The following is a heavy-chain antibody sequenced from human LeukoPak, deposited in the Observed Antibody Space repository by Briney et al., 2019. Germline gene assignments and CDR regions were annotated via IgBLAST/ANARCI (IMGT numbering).Heavy chain of an antibody. Sequence: GRSLRLSCAASGFTFDDYAMHWVRQAPGKGLEWVSGISWNSGSIGYADSVKGRFTISRDNAKNSLYLQMNSLRAEDTALYYCAKSVGGWLQFTLDYWGQGTLVTVSS. D-gene: IGHD5-24*01. CDR1: GFTFDDYA. J-gene: IGHJ4*02. CDR2: ISWNSGSI. CDR3: AKSVGGWLQFTLDY. V-gene: IGHV3-9*01.